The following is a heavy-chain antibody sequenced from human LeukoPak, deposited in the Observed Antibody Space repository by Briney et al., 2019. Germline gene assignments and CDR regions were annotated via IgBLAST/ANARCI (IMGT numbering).Heavy chain of an antibody. CDR2: IYYSGST. V-gene: IGHV4-59*11. CDR3: ARGSRIRYYYYYYMDV. CDR1: GGSISSHY. Sequence: SSETLSLTCTVSGGSISSHYWSWLRQPPGKGLEWIGYIYYSGSTNYNPSLKSRVTISVDTSKNQFSLKLSSVTAADTAVYYCARGSRIRYYYYYYMDVWGKGTTVTVSS. J-gene: IGHJ6*03. D-gene: IGHD2-21*01.